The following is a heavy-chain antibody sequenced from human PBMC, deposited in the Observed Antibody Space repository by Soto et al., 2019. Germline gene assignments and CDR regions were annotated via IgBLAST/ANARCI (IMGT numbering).Heavy chain of an antibody. V-gene: IGHV1-2*04. Sequence: ASVKVSCKASGYTFTGYYMHWVRQAPGQGLEWMGWINPNSGGTNYAQKFQGWVTMTRDTSISTAYMELSRLRVEDTAVYYCARGGRNHPSLNIDYWGQGTLVTVSS. CDR2: INPNSGGT. CDR3: ARGGRNHPSLNIDY. J-gene: IGHJ4*02. D-gene: IGHD2-2*01. CDR1: GYTFTGYY.